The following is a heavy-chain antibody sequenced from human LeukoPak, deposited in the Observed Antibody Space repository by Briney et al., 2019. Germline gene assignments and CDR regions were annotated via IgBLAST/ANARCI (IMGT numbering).Heavy chain of an antibody. Sequence: SQTLSLTCTVSGGSISSGSYYWSWIRQPAGKGLEWIGRIYTGGSTNYNPSLKSRVTISVDTSKNQFSLKLSSVTAADTAVYYCARSGYDSSGYYSDYWGQGTLVTVSS. CDR2: IYTGGST. CDR3: ARSGYDSSGYYSDY. J-gene: IGHJ4*02. D-gene: IGHD3-22*01. V-gene: IGHV4-61*02. CDR1: GGSISSGSYY.